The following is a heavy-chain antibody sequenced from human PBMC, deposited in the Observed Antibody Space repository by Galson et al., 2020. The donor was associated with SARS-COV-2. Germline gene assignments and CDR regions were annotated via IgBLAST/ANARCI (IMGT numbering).Heavy chain of an antibody. V-gene: IGHV1-24*01. CDR2: FDPEDGET. J-gene: IGHJ4*02. CDR3: ATFYAYYGSGSPFDY. D-gene: IGHD3-10*01. CDR1: GYTLTELS. Sequence: ASVKVSCKVSGYTLTELSMHWVRQAPGKGLEWMGGFDPEDGETIYAQKFQDRVTMTEDTSTDTAYMELSSLRSEDTAVYYCATFYAYYGSGSPFDYWGQGTLVTVSS.